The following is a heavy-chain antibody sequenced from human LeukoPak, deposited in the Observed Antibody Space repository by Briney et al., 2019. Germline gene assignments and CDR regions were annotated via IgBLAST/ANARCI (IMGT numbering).Heavy chain of an antibody. V-gene: IGHV3-23*01. CDR1: GFSFSRFA. CDR2: VSGGVAFT. Sequence: GGALTLSCVRSGFSFSRFAMSWVRQAPGEGLEWGSTVSGGVAFTYYAESVKGGFTVSRDDSTSMRCLQMNRLRAADTALYFCAKRITVSAGYYVDSWGQGTLVAVSS. CDR3: AKRITVSAGYYVDS. D-gene: IGHD2-8*01. J-gene: IGHJ4*02.